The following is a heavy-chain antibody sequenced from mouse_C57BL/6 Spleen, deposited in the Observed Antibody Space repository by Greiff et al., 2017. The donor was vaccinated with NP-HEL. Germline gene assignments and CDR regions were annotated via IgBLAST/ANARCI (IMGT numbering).Heavy chain of an antibody. CDR2: FVIVGVST. CDR3: ARDQDYSNLAWFAY. V-gene: IGHV5-4*01. Sequence: EVKLVESGGGLLKPGGSLKLSCAASGFTFSSYALSWVRQTPEKRLEWLAPFVIVGVSTYYPDNVKGRFTISRDNAKNNLYLQMSHLKSEDTAMYYCARDQDYSNLAWFAYWGQGTLVTVSA. D-gene: IGHD2-5*01. CDR1: GFTFSSYA. J-gene: IGHJ3*01.